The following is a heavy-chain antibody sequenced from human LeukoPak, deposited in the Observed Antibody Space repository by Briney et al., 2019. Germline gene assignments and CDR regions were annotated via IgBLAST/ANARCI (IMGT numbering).Heavy chain of an antibody. CDR1: GFTFSSYS. J-gene: IGHJ4*02. CDR3: ARGAKYYYDSSGYYLYYFDY. D-gene: IGHD3-22*01. Sequence: PGGSLRLSCAASGFTFSSYSMNWVRRAPGKGLEWVSSISSSSSYIYYADSVKGRFTISRDNAKNSLYLQMNSLRAEDTAVYYCARGAKYYYDSSGYYLYYFDYWGQGTLVTVSS. V-gene: IGHV3-21*01. CDR2: ISSSSSYI.